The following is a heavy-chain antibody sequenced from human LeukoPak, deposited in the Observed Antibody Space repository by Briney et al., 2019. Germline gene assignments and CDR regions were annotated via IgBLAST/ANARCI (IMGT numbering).Heavy chain of an antibody. D-gene: IGHD2-2*01. V-gene: IGHV3-23*01. J-gene: IGHJ4*02. CDR2: ISGGGGST. Sequence: GVLRLSSAASGFTFSSYAMSWVRQAPGKGLEWVSTISGGGGSTYYADSVKGRFTISRDNSENTLYLQMNSLRAEDTAVYYCAKDIVLVPSAGFDYWGREPWSPSPQ. CDR3: AKDIVLVPSAGFDY. CDR1: GFTFSSYA.